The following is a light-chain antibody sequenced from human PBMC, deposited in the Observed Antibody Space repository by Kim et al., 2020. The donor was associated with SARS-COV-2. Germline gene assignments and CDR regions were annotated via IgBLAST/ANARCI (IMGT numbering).Light chain of an antibody. CDR3: QQDDSFPHA. V-gene: IGKV1-12*01. J-gene: IGKJ2*01. CDR1: QSVSIW. CDR2: GAS. Sequence: DIQMTQSPSSVAASVGDRVTITCRASQSVSIWLAWYQQKPGKAPQLLIYGASNLQFGVPSRFSGSGSGTDFTLTITNLQPEDFATYYCQQDDSFPHAFGQGTKLEI.